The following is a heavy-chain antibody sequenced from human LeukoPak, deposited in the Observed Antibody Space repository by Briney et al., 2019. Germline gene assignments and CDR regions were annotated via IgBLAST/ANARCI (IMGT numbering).Heavy chain of an antibody. V-gene: IGHV5-51*01. CDR1: GYSFTSYW. CDR2: IFPGDSDT. J-gene: IGHJ3*02. CDR3: AGRTQFSPEYYYDSSGYDAFDI. Sequence: GESLKISCKGSGYSFTSYWIGWVRQMPGKGLEWMGIIFPGDSDTRYSPSFQGQVTISADKSISTAYLQWSSLKASDTAMYYCAGRTQFSPEYYYDSSGYDAFDIWGQGTMVTVSS. D-gene: IGHD3-22*01.